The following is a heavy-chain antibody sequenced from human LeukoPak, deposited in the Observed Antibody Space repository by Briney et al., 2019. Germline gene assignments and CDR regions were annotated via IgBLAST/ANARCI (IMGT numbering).Heavy chain of an antibody. Sequence: GASVKVSCKASGGTFSSYAISWVRQAPGQGIEWMGRIIPIFGRANYAQKFQGRVTITADESTSTAYMELSSLRSEDTAVYYCARESPPRSSSLYYYYYMDVWGKGTTVTVSS. CDR3: ARESPPRSSSLYYYYYMDV. CDR1: GGTFSSYA. D-gene: IGHD6-6*01. V-gene: IGHV1-69*13. CDR2: IIPIFGRA. J-gene: IGHJ6*03.